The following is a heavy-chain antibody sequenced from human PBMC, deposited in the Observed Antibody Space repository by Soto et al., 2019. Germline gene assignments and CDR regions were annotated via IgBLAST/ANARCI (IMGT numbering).Heavy chain of an antibody. CDR1: GGSLSRYT. CDR2: VIPMLETT. D-gene: IGHD5-12*01. Sequence: VLLVQSGDEVKPPGSSVKVSCKASGGSLSRYTFSWVRQAPGQGLEWLGRVIPMLETTNYAQKFQGRVTMTADKSTNPAYMGLISLRYEASALYFRGGAYEKWPAVFNYWGQGTLVTVSS. V-gene: IGHV1-69*08. CDR3: GGAYEKWPAVFNY. J-gene: IGHJ4*02.